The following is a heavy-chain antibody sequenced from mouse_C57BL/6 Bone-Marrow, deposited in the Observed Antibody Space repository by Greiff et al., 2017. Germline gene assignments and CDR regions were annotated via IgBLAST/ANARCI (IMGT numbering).Heavy chain of an antibody. V-gene: IGHV5-6*01. D-gene: IGHD1-1*01. J-gene: IGHJ1*03. Sequence: EVQRVESGGDLVKPGGSLKLSCAASGFTFSSYGMSWVRQTPDKRLEWVATISSGGSYTYYPDSVKGRFTISRDNAKNTLYLQMSSLKSEDTAMYYCARLITTVVGGYFDVWGTGTTVTVSS. CDR1: GFTFSSYG. CDR2: ISSGGSYT. CDR3: ARLITTVVGGYFDV.